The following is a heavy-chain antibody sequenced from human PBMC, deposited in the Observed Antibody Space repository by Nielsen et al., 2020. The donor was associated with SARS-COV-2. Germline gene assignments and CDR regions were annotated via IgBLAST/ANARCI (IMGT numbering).Heavy chain of an antibody. Sequence: GESLKISCAASGFTFSSYWMSWVRQAPGKGLEWVGFIRSKAYGGTTEYAASVKGRFTISRDDSKSIAYLQMNSLKTEDTAVYYCTQDDFWSGYYPYWGQGTLVTVSS. CDR2: IRSKAYGGTT. D-gene: IGHD3-3*01. V-gene: IGHV3-49*04. CDR3: TQDDFWSGYYPY. CDR1: GFTFSSYW. J-gene: IGHJ4*02.